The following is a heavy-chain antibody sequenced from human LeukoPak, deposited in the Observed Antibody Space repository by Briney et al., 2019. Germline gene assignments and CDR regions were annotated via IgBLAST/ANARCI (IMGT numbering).Heavy chain of an antibody. CDR2: ISWNSGSI. CDR3: AKDTALDYGDRIDY. Sequence: GGSLRLSCAASGFTFDDYAMHWVRQAPGKGLEWVSGISWNSGSIGYADSVKGRFTISRDNAKNSLYLQMNSLRAEDTALYYCAKDTALDYGDRIDYWGQGTLVTVSS. CDR1: GFTFDDYA. J-gene: IGHJ4*02. D-gene: IGHD4-17*01. V-gene: IGHV3-9*01.